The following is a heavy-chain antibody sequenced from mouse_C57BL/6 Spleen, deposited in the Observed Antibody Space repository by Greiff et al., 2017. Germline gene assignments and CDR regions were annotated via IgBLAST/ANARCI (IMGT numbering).Heavy chain of an antibody. D-gene: IGHD1-1*01. CDR3: AREGDYGSSYEIYAMDY. CDR2: IYPGDGDT. J-gene: IGHJ4*01. CDR1: GYAFSSYW. Sequence: QVQLKQSGAELVKPGASVKISCKASGYAFSSYWMNWVKQRPGKGLEWIGQIYPGDGDTNYNGKFKGKATLTADKSSSTAYMQLSSLTSEDSAVYFCAREGDYGSSYEIYAMDYWGQGTSVTVSS. V-gene: IGHV1-80*01.